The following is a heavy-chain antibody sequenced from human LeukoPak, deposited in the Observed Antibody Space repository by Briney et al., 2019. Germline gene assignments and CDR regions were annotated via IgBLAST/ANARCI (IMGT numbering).Heavy chain of an antibody. CDR2: INCNSGAT. CDR3: ARGEGCSTTTCYYYYYMDA. D-gene: IGHD2-2*01. CDR1: GYSFTGHY. V-gene: IGHV1-2*02. J-gene: IGHJ6*03. Sequence: ASVKVSCKASGYSFTGHYMHWVRQAPGQGLEWMGWINCNSGATNYAQKSQGRVTMTRDTSISTAYMELSGLRSDDTAVYYCARGEGCSTTTCYYYYYMDAWGKGTTVTVSS.